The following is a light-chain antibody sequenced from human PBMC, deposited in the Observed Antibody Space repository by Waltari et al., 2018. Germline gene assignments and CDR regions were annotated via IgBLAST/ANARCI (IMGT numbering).Light chain of an antibody. J-gene: IGKJ3*01. CDR2: GAS. CDR1: QSVSSNY. Sequence: EIVVTQSPATLSLSPGDRATLSCRASQSVSSNYLAWYQQKPGQAPRLLIYGASSRATGIPDRFSGSGSGTDFTLTISRLEPEDFAVYYCQQYGSSQFTFGPGTKVDIK. CDR3: QQYGSSQFT. V-gene: IGKV3-20*01.